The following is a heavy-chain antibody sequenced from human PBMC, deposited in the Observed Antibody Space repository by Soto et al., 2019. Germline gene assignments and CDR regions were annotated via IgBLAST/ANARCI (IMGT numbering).Heavy chain of an antibody. CDR2: ILPDETG. J-gene: IGHJ4*02. CDR3: AKDRVHTSVQRCYFDY. CDR1: GFTFSTYA. D-gene: IGHD2-8*01. V-gene: IGHV3-23*01. Sequence: WGSLRLSCATSGFTFSTYAMTWVRKVPGRGLQWVSTILPDETGFYTVSVKGRFTISRDNYRGIVYLQMNDLWVEDAAIYYCAKDRVHTSVQRCYFDYSGPGSLVTV.